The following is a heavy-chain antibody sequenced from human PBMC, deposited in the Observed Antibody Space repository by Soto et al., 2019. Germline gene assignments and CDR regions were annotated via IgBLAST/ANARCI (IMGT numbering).Heavy chain of an antibody. CDR3: AKDGDGSGAFDY. CDR1: GFTFSSYG. Sequence: QVQLVESGGGVVQPGRSLRLSCAASGFTFSSYGMHWVRQAPGKGLEWVAVISYDGSNKYYADSVKGRFTISSDNSKNPLYLQMNSLRAEDTAVYYCAKDGDGSGAFDYWGQGTLVTVSS. CDR2: ISYDGSNK. V-gene: IGHV3-30*18. D-gene: IGHD3-10*01. J-gene: IGHJ4*02.